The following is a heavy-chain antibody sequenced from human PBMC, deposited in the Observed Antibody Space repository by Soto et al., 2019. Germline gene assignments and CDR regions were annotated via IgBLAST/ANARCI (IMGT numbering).Heavy chain of an antibody. J-gene: IGHJ4*02. D-gene: IGHD1-26*01. CDR1: GYTFTSYA. CDR2: ISAYSGNT. Sequence: GASVKVSCKASGYTFTSYAMHWVRQAPGQRLEWMGWISAYSGNTNYAQKLQGRVTMTTDTSTSTAYMELRSLRSDDTAVYYCIVGSPPLDYWXQGTLVTVSS. CDR3: IVGSPPLDY. V-gene: IGHV1-18*01.